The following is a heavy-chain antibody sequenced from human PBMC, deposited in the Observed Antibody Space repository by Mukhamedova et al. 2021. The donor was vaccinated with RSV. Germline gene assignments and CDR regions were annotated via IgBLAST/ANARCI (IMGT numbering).Heavy chain of an antibody. V-gene: IGHV3-30*02. CDR3: AKDRGVNWNYGQNFDF. J-gene: IGHJ4*02. D-gene: IGHD1-7*01. Sequence: GKGLEWVAFIRYDGTSDHYAASVKGQFTISRDNSKDMAYLEMNNLRAEDTAVYYCAKDRGVNWNYGQNFDFWGQGTQVTGSS. CDR2: IRYDGTSD.